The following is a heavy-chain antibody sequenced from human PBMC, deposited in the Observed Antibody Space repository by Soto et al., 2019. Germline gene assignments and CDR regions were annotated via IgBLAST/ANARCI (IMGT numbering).Heavy chain of an antibody. V-gene: IGHV6-1*01. CDR1: GDSVSSNSAA. Sequence: PSQTLSLTCAISGDSVSSNSAAWNWIRQSPSRGLERLGRTYYRSKWYNDYAVSVKSRITINPDTSKNQFSLQLNSVTPEDTAVYYCARTLRYFDWLLSYYYYGMDVWGQGTTVTVSS. J-gene: IGHJ6*02. CDR3: ARTLRYFDWLLSYYYYGMDV. CDR2: TYYRSKWYN. D-gene: IGHD3-9*01.